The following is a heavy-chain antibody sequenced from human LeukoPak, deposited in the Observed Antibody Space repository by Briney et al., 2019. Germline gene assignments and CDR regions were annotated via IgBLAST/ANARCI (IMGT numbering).Heavy chain of an antibody. J-gene: IGHJ4*02. CDR2: IYTSGST. CDR3: ARESMDRGYDFWSGPYLHPAFDY. D-gene: IGHD3-3*01. Sequence: SETLSLTCTVSGGSISSYYWSWIRQPAGKGLEWIGRIYTSGSTNYNPSLKSRVTISVDTSKNQFSLKLSSVTAADTAVYYCARESMDRGYDFWSGPYLHPAFDYWGQGTLVTVSS. CDR1: GGSISSYY. V-gene: IGHV4-4*07.